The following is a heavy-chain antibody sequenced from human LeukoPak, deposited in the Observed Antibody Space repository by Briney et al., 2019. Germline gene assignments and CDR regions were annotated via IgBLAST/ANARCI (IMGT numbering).Heavy chain of an antibody. CDR3: ARGAYCSGGSCYSHYYYYYYMDV. CDR2: INPNSGGT. J-gene: IGHJ6*03. CDR1: GYTFTSYD. V-gene: IGHV1-2*02. D-gene: IGHD2-15*01. Sequence: ASVKVSCKASGYTFTSYDINWVRQATGQGLEWMGWINPNSGGTNYAQKFQGRVTMTRDTSISTAYMELSRLRSDDTAVYYCARGAYCSGGSCYSHYYYYYYMDVWGKGTTVTVSS.